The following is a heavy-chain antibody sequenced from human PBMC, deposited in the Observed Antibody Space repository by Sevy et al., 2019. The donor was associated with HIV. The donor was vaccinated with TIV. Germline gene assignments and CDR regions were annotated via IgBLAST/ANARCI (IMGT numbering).Heavy chain of an antibody. CDR1: GGSISSGGYY. V-gene: IGHV4-31*03. Sequence: SETLSLTCTVSGGSISSGGYYWSWMRQHPGKGLEWIGYIYYSGSTYYNPSLKSRVTISVDTSKNQFSLKLSSVTAADTAVYYCARDKWVQVGATPYESHFDYWGQGTLVTVSS. J-gene: IGHJ4*02. D-gene: IGHD1-26*01. CDR2: IYYSGST. CDR3: ARDKWVQVGATPYESHFDY.